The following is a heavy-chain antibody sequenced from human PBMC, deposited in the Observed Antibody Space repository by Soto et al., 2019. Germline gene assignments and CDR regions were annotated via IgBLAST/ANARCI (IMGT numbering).Heavy chain of an antibody. CDR3: AKDPKQEQWLLTGAYYFDY. D-gene: IGHD6-19*01. CDR2: ISYDGSNK. Sequence: GGSLRLSCAASGFTFSSYGMHWVRQAPGKGLEWVAVISYDGSNKYYADSVKGRFTISRDNSKNTLYLQMNSLRAEDTAVYYCAKDPKQEQWLLTGAYYFDYWGQGTLVTVSS. J-gene: IGHJ4*02. V-gene: IGHV3-30*18. CDR1: GFTFSSYG.